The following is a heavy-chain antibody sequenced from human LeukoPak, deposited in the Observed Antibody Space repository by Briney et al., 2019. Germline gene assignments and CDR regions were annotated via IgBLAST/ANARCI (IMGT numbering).Heavy chain of an antibody. CDR1: GFTFSSYS. CDR2: ISSSSSYI. Sequence: GGSLRLSCAASGFTFSSYSMNWVRQAPGKGLEWVSSISSSSSYIYYADSVKGRFTISRDNAKNSLYLQMNSLRAEDTAVYYCARERRWDGYNSIFDYWGQGTLVTVSS. CDR3: ARERRWDGYNSIFDY. V-gene: IGHV3-21*01. J-gene: IGHJ4*02. D-gene: IGHD5-24*01.